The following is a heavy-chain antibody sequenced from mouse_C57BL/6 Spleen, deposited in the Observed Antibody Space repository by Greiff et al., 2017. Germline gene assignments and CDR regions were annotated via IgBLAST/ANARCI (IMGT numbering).Heavy chain of an antibody. D-gene: IGHD2-4*01. J-gene: IGHJ4*01. CDR2: INPNNGGT. Sequence: VQLQQSGPELVKPGASVKISCKASGYTFTDYYMNWVKQSHGKSLEWIGDINPNNGGTSYNQKFKGKATLTVDKSSSTAYMELRSLTSEDSAVYYCARRGLRVAIDYWGQGTSVTVSS. CDR1: GYTFTDYY. CDR3: ARRGLRVAIDY. V-gene: IGHV1-26*01.